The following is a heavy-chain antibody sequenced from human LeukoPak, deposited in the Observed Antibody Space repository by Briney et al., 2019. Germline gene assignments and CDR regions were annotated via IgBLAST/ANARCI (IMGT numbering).Heavy chain of an antibody. CDR2: MNPNSGNT. D-gene: IGHD6-19*01. Sequence: ASVKVSCKASGYTFTSYDINWVRQATGQGLEWMGWMNPNSGNTGYAQKFQGGVTMTRNTSISTAYMELSSLRSEDTAVYYCARGPPIAQWLQREDYWGQGTLVTVSS. J-gene: IGHJ4*02. V-gene: IGHV1-8*01. CDR3: ARGPPIAQWLQREDY. CDR1: GYTFTSYD.